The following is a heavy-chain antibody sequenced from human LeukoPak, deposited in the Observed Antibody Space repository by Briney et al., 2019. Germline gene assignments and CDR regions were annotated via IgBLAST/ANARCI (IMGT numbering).Heavy chain of an antibody. D-gene: IGHD4-17*01. V-gene: IGHV3-53*01. J-gene: IGHJ6*03. Sequence: PGGPLRLSCAASGFTVSSNYMSWVRQAPGKGLEWVSVIYSGGSTYYADSVKGRFTISRDNSKNTLYLQMNSLRAEDTAVYYCARVRDYGDYGYMDVWGKGTTVTISS. CDR1: GFTVSSNY. CDR2: IYSGGST. CDR3: ARVRDYGDYGYMDV.